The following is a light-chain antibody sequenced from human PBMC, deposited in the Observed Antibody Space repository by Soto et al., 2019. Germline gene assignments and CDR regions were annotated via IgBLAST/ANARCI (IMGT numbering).Light chain of an antibody. J-gene: IGKJ1*01. Sequence: ETVMTQSPATLSVSPGEGATLSCRASQSVSNNLAWYQQKPGQVPRLLIYGVSTRATGIPARFSASGSETEFTLTITNLQSEDFAVYYCQQYKSWPRTFGQGTKVDIQ. CDR3: QQYKSWPRT. CDR2: GVS. V-gene: IGKV3-15*01. CDR1: QSVSNN.